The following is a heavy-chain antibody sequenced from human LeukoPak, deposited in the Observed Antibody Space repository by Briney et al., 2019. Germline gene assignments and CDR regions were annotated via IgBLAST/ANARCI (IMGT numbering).Heavy chain of an antibody. Sequence: SETLSLTCSVSGDSISSSGYYWGWIRQPPGKGLEWIGSIFYTGNTYYNPSLKSRVTISVDSSKSQFSLKLTSVTAADTAVYYCARAGIIWANQYYFDYWGQGTLVTVSS. CDR2: IFYTGNT. V-gene: IGHV4-39*07. CDR1: GDSISSSGYY. J-gene: IGHJ4*02. CDR3: ARAGIIWANQYYFDY. D-gene: IGHD3-10*01.